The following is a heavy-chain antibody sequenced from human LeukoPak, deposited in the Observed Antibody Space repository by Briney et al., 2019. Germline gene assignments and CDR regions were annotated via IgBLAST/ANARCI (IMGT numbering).Heavy chain of an antibody. V-gene: IGHV1-18*04. Sequence: ASVKLSCKASGYTFTSYGISWVRQAPGQGLEWMGWISAYNGNTNYAQKLQGRGTMTTDTSTSTAYMELRSLRSDDTAVYYCARDLGIGGPYWFDPWGQGTLVTVSS. D-gene: IGHD1-26*01. J-gene: IGHJ5*02. CDR2: ISAYNGNT. CDR3: ARDLGIGGPYWFDP. CDR1: GYTFTSYG.